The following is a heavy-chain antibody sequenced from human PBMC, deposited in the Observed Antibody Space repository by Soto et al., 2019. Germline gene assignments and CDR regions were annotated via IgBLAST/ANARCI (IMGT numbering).Heavy chain of an antibody. V-gene: IGHV4-34*01. CDR2: INHSGST. J-gene: IGHJ5*02. D-gene: IGHD2-15*01. Sequence: QVQLQQWGAGLLKPSETLSLTCAVYGGSFSGYYWSWIRQPPGKGLEWIGEINHSGSTNYNPSLKSRVTISVDTSKNQFSLKLSSVTAADTAVYYCARKTRRVVVVAATQLGFDPWGQGTLVTVSS. CDR3: ARKTRRVVVVAATQLGFDP. CDR1: GGSFSGYY.